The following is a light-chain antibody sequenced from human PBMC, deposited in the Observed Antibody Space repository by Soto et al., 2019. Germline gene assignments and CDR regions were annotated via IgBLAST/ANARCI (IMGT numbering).Light chain of an antibody. Sequence: QSALTQPASGSGSPGQSITISCTGTSSDVGAYTYVSWYQQYPGKAPKLIIYEVSKRPSGTSNRFSGSKSGNTASLRISGLQAEDEADYYCCSYAGSSTWVFGGGTKLTVL. CDR2: EVS. CDR1: SSDVGAYTY. CDR3: CSYAGSSTWV. J-gene: IGLJ3*02. V-gene: IGLV2-23*02.